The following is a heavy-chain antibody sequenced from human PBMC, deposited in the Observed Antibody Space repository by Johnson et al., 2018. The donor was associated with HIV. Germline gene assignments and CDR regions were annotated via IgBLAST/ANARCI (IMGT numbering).Heavy chain of an antibody. V-gene: IGHV3-66*01. CDR3: ARDLRGAFDI. Sequence: VQLVESGGGLVQPGGSRRLSCAASGFTFSSHWMHWVRQAPGKGLEWVSVIYSGGSTYYADSVKGRFTISRDNSKNKLYLQMNSRRAEDTAVYYCARDLRGAFDIWGQGTMVTVSS. J-gene: IGHJ3*02. D-gene: IGHD4-17*01. CDR1: GFTFSSHW. CDR2: IYSGGST.